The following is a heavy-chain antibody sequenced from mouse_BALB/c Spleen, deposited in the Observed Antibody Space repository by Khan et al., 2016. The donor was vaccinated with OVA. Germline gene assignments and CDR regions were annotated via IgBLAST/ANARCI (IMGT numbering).Heavy chain of an antibody. J-gene: IGHJ3*01. CDR1: GFTFIDYG. V-gene: IGHV5-15*02. Sequence: EVELVESGGGLVQPGGSRKLSCAASGFTFIDYGMAWVRQTPGKGPEWIAFISSVAFSIYYADTVTGRFTISRENAKNTLYLEMNSLMSDDTAMYYCARGGFAYWGQGTLVTVSA. CDR3: ARGGFAY. CDR2: ISSVAFSI.